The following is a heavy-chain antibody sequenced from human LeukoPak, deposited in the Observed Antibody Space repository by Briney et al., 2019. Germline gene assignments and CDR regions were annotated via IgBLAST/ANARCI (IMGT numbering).Heavy chain of an antibody. D-gene: IGHD2-15*01. CDR2: INHSGST. V-gene: IGHV4-34*01. Sequence: ASETLSLTCAVYGGSFSGYYWSWIRQPPGKGLEWIGEINHSGSTNYNPSLKSRVTIPVDTSKNQFSLKLSSVTAADTAVYYCARGRDIVVVVAATHGMDVWGQGTTVTVSS. CDR1: GGSFSGYY. J-gene: IGHJ6*02. CDR3: ARGRDIVVVVAATHGMDV.